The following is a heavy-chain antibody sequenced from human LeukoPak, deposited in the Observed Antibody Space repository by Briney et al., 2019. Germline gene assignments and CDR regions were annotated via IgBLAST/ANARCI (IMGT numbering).Heavy chain of an antibody. CDR3: ARDKGTTCIDN. CDR1: GFPFSSNA. V-gene: IGHV3-23*01. D-gene: IGHD4-17*01. Sequence: HPGGSLRLSCAASGFPFSSNAMSWVRQAPGKGLEWVSATSASGGSTYYADSVKGRFTISRDNSKDTLYLQMNSLRAEDTAVYYCARDKGTTCIDNWGQGALVTVSS. CDR2: TSASGGST. J-gene: IGHJ4*02.